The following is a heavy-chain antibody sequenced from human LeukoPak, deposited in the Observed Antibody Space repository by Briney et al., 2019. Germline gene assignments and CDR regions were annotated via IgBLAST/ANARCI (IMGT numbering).Heavy chain of an antibody. J-gene: IGHJ3*02. Sequence: SVKVSCKASGGTFSSYAISWVRQAPGQGLEWMGGIIPIFGTANYAQKFQGRVTITADESTSTAYMELSSLRSGDTAVYYCATDLGPKYSSGWYSAFDIWGQGTMVTVSS. D-gene: IGHD6-19*01. V-gene: IGHV1-69*01. CDR3: ATDLGPKYSSGWYSAFDI. CDR2: IIPIFGTA. CDR1: GGTFSSYA.